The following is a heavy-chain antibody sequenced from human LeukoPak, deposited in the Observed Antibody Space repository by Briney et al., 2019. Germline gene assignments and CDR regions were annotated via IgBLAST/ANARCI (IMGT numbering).Heavy chain of an antibody. D-gene: IGHD3-22*01. CDR1: GFTFSSYA. Sequence: GRSLRLSCAASGFTFSSYAMHWVGQAPGKGLEWVVVISYDGSNKYYADSVKGRFTISRDNSKNTLYLQMNSLRAEDTAVYSCARADYYDSSGFVVGNAFDIWGQGTMVTVSS. CDR3: ARADYYDSSGFVVGNAFDI. CDR2: ISYDGSNK. J-gene: IGHJ3*02. V-gene: IGHV3-30-3*01.